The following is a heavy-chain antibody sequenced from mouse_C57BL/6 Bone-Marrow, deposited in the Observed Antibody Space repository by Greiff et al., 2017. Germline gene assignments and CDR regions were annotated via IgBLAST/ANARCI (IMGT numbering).Heavy chain of an antibody. V-gene: IGHV1-80*01. Sequence: VQLQQSGAELVKPGASVKISCKASGYAFSSYWMNWVKQRPGKGLEWIGQIYPGDGDTNYNGKFKGKATLTADKYSRTAYMQLSSLTSEDSAVYFCARGVYDGYYPDWFAYWGQGTLVTVSA. CDR3: ARGVYDGYYPDWFAY. CDR1: GYAFSSYW. CDR2: IYPGDGDT. D-gene: IGHD2-3*01. J-gene: IGHJ3*01.